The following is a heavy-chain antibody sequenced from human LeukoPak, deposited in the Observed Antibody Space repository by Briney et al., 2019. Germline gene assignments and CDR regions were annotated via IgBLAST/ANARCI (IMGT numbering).Heavy chain of an antibody. CDR1: GLNFTNYN. Sequence: KSGGSLRLSCAASGLNFTNYNVNWVRQAPGKGLEWVSSIHSSSGSIYYADSLKGRFTISRDNAKNSLYLQMNSLRAEDTAVYYCARDLAWDAFDIWGQGTMVTVSS. CDR3: ARDLAWDAFDI. V-gene: IGHV3-21*01. J-gene: IGHJ3*02. CDR2: IHSSSGSI.